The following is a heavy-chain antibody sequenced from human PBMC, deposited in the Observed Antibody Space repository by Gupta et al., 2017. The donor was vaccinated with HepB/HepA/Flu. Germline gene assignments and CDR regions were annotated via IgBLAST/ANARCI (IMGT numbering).Heavy chain of an antibody. CDR3: ARSEGGSVAGPGFYYYYGMDV. J-gene: IGHJ6*02. V-gene: IGHV1-69*04. CDR1: GGTFSSYA. Sequence: QVQLVQSGAEVTKPGSSVKVSCKASGGTFSSYAISWVRQAPGQGPEWMGRIIPILGIANYAQKFQGRVTITADKSTSTAYMELSSLRSEDTAVYYCARSEGGSVAGPGFYYYYGMDVWGQGTTVTVSS. D-gene: IGHD6-19*01. CDR2: IIPILGIA.